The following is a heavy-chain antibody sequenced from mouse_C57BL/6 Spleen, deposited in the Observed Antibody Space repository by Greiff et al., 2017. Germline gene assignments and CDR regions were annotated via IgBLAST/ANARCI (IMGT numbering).Heavy chain of an antibody. D-gene: IGHD1-1*01. Sequence: VQLQQSGAELARPGASVKMSCKASGYTFTSYTMHWVKQRPGQGLEWIGYINPSSGYTKYNQKFKDKATLTADKSSSTAYMQLSSLTSDDSAVYYCARSPYYYGSSYPDWYFDVWGTGTTVTVSS. CDR3: ARSPYYYGSSYPDWYFDV. J-gene: IGHJ1*03. V-gene: IGHV1-4*01. CDR2: INPSSGYT. CDR1: GYTFTSYT.